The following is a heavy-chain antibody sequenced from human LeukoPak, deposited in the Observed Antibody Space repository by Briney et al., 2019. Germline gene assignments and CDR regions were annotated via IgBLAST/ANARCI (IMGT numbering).Heavy chain of an antibody. Sequence: PGGSLRLSCAASGFTFSSYWMHWVRQAPGKGLVWVSRINSDGSSTSYADSVKGRFTISRDNAKNTLYLQMNSMRAEDTAVYDCARAAGYCSGGSCYLFDYWGQGTLVTVSS. J-gene: IGHJ4*02. CDR3: ARAAGYCSGGSCYLFDY. CDR2: INSDGSST. V-gene: IGHV3-74*01. D-gene: IGHD2-15*01. CDR1: GFTFSSYW.